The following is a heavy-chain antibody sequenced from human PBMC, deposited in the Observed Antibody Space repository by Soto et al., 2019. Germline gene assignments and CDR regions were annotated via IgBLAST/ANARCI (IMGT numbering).Heavy chain of an antibody. CDR1: GFTFITYP. V-gene: IGHV3-30-3*01. CDR2: ISYDGTNK. D-gene: IGHD6-19*01. J-gene: IGHJ4*02. Sequence: QVQLVESGGGVVQPGRSLRLSCAASGFTFITYPIHWVRQAPGKGLEWVAVISYDGTNKYYADSVKGRFTISRDISKKTMYLQMKSLRLEDRAVYYCAREYSGSGWYGAGDYWGPGTLVTVSS. CDR3: AREYSGSGWYGAGDY.